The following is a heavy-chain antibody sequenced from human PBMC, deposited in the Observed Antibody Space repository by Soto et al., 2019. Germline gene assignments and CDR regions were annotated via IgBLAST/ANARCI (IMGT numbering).Heavy chain of an antibody. CDR2: FDPDEAET. CDR1: GYTLNEVA. D-gene: IGHD4-17*01. V-gene: IGHV1-24*01. CDR3: TTYHGDYNFDH. Sequence: QVQLEQSGAEVKKPGASVKVSCKVSGYTLNEVAMHWVRQAPGKGLEWRGGFDPDEAETMYAQHFQGRVTMTEDTSTDTVYMELSSLRSEDTALYFCTTYHGDYNFDHWGQGTLVTVSS. J-gene: IGHJ5*02.